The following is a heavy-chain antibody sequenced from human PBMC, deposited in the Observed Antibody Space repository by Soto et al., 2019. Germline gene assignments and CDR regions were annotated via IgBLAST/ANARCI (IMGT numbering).Heavy chain of an antibody. CDR1: GGSISSGGYY. CDR3: ARDMRYCSGGSCYGPSWFDP. CDR2: IYYSGST. V-gene: IGHV4-31*03. D-gene: IGHD2-15*01. Sequence: QVQLQESGPGLVKPSQTLSLTCTVSGGSISSGGYYWSWIRQHPGKGLEWIGYIYYSGSTYYNPSLKSRVNISVDTSKNQFSLKLSSVTAADTAVYYCARDMRYCSGGSCYGPSWFDPWGQGTLVTVSS. J-gene: IGHJ5*02.